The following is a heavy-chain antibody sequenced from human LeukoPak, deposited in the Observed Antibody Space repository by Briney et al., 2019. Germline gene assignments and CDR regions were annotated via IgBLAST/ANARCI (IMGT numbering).Heavy chain of an antibody. Sequence: SVKVSCKASGGTFSSYAISWVRQAPGQGLEWMGRIIPIFGTANYAQKFQGRVTNTTDESTGTAYMELSSLRSEDTAVYYCARGAVGTISEMDYWGQGTLVTVSS. CDR1: GGTFSSYA. J-gene: IGHJ4*02. CDR3: ARGAVGTISEMDY. D-gene: IGHD5-24*01. V-gene: IGHV1-69*05. CDR2: IIPIFGTA.